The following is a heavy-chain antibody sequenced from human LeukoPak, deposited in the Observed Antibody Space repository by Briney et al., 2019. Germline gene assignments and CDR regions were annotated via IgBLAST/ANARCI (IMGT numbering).Heavy chain of an antibody. Sequence: SVKVSCKASGGTFSSYAISWVRQAPGQGLEWMGGIIPIFGTANYAQKFQGRVTITADESTSTAYMELSSLRSEDTAVYYCARDQLWNSYYGMDAWGQGTTVTVSS. CDR2: IIPIFGTA. D-gene: IGHD5-18*01. CDR1: GGTFSSYA. J-gene: IGHJ6*02. V-gene: IGHV1-69*01. CDR3: ARDQLWNSYYGMDA.